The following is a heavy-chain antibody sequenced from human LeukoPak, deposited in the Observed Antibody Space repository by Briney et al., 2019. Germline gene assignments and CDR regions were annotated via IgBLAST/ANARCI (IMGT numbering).Heavy chain of an antibody. Sequence: SETLSLTCTVSGGSISSYYWSWIRQPPGKGLEWIGYIYFSGSTYYNPSLKSRVTISVDTSKDQFSLKLYSVSAADTALYYCARVATDYGDYEGKYAMDVWGQGTTVTVSS. J-gene: IGHJ6*02. CDR1: GGSISSYY. CDR2: IYFSGST. V-gene: IGHV4-59*01. CDR3: ARVATDYGDYEGKYAMDV. D-gene: IGHD4-17*01.